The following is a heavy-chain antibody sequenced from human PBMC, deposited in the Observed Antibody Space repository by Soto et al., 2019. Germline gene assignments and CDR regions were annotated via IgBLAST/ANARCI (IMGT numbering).Heavy chain of an antibody. V-gene: IGHV4-59*01. CDR3: ARDQGYYGSGSYFHYGMDV. J-gene: IGHJ6*02. D-gene: IGHD3-10*01. CDR1: GGSISSYY. CDR2: IYYSGST. Sequence: SETLSLTCTVSGGSISSYYWIWIRQPPGKGLEWIGYIYYSGSTNYNPSLKSRVTISVDTSKNQFSLKLSSVTAADTAVYYCARDQGYYGSGSYFHYGMDVWGQGTTVTVSS.